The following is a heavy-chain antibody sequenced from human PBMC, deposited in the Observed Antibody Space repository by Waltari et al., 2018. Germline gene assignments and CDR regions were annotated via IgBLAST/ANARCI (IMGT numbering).Heavy chain of an antibody. CDR3: ARLFRSHGVAFDI. V-gene: IGHV4-59*01. D-gene: IGHD1-26*01. CDR2: IYYSGST. Sequence: QVQLQESGPGLVKPSETLSLTCTVSGGSISSYYWSWIRQPPGKGLEWIGYIYYSGSTNYNPSLKSRVTISVDTSKNQFSLKLSSVTAADTAVYYCARLFRSHGVAFDIWGQGTMVTVSS. J-gene: IGHJ3*02. CDR1: GGSISSYY.